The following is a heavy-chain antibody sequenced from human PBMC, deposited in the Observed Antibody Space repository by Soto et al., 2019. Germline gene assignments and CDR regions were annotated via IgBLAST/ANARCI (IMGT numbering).Heavy chain of an antibody. Sequence: SETLSLTCTVSGGSISGGGYYWSWIRQHPGKGLEWIGYIYYSGSTYYNPSLKSRVTISVDTSKNQFSLKLSSVTAADTAVYYCARDQVDTRNFGDWFDPWGQGTLVTVSS. J-gene: IGHJ5*02. D-gene: IGHD5-18*01. CDR2: IYYSGST. CDR1: GGSISGGGYY. V-gene: IGHV4-31*03. CDR3: ARDQVDTRNFGDWFDP.